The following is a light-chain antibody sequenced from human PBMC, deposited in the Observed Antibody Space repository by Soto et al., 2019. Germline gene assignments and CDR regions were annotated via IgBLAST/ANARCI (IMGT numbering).Light chain of an antibody. V-gene: IGKV1-39*01. Sequence: DIQMTQSPSSLSASVGDSVTLTCRASQRLFSFLNWYQQAPARAPKLLISTAYKLQSGVPSRFSGSESGTEFTLTISSLQPEDFAIYFCQQPYSPPFTFGPGTKVDVK. J-gene: IGKJ3*01. CDR1: QRLFSF. CDR2: TAY. CDR3: QQPYSPPFT.